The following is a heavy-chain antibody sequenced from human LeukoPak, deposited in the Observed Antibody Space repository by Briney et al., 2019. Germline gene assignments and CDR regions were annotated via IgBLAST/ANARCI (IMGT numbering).Heavy chain of an antibody. CDR2: IWYDGSNK. V-gene: IGHV3-33*01. J-gene: IGHJ4*02. D-gene: IGHD5-18*01. CDR3: AREGVDTAMVLDY. Sequence: PGRTLRLSCAASGFTFSSYGMHWVRQAPGKGLEWVAVIWYDGSNKYYADSVKGRFTISRDNSKNTLYLQMNSLRAEDTAVYYCAREGVDTAMVLDYWGQGTLVTVSS. CDR1: GFTFSSYG.